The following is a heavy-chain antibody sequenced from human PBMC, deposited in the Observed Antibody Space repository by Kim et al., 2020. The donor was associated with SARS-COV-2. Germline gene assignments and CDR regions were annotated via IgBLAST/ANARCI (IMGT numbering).Heavy chain of an antibody. D-gene: IGHD3-10*01. CDR1: GYSFTSYW. V-gene: IGHV5-10-1*01. Sequence: GESLKISCKGSGYSFTSYWISWVRQMPGKGLEWMGRIDPSDSYTNYSPSFQGHVTISADKSISTAYLQWSSLKASDTAMYYCARRLGTRGITMVRGVNPRQIVYYYYGMDVWGQGTTVTVSS. CDR2: IDPSDSYT. CDR3: ARRLGTRGITMVRGVNPRQIVYYYYGMDV. J-gene: IGHJ6*02.